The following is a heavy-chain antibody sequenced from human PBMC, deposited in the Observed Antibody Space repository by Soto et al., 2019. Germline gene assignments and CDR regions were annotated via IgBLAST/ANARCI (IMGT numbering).Heavy chain of an antibody. D-gene: IGHD1-26*01. CDR2: IYYTAST. J-gene: IGHJ4*02. CDR1: GGSTTSGDYY. Sequence: QVQLQESGPGLVKPSQTLSLTCTVSGGSTTSGDYYWSWIRQPPGKGLEWIAYIYYTASTYYNPSLRGRVTASVDTSKNQSALRLSLVTSGDTAVDYRARGAAPFDSWGQGTLVTVSS. V-gene: IGHV4-30-4*01. CDR3: ARGAAPFDS.